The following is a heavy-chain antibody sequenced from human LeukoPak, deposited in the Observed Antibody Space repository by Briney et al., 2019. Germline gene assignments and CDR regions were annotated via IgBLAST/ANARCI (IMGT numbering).Heavy chain of an antibody. CDR3: ARIGDDDAFDI. D-gene: IGHD4-17*01. J-gene: IGHJ3*02. CDR2: ISSSSSYI. V-gene: IGHV3-21*01. CDR1: GFTSSSYS. Sequence: GGSLRLSCAASGFTSSSYSMNWVRQAPGKGLEWVSSISSSSSYIYYAVSVKGRFTISRDNAKNSLYLQMNSLRAEDAAVYYCARIGDDDAFDIWGQGTMVTVSS.